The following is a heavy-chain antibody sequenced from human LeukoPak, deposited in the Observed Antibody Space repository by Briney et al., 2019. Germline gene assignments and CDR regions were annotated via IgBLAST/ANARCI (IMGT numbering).Heavy chain of an antibody. CDR2: IHERGST. V-gene: IGHV4-38-2*01. CDR3: ARASRPSNSWFDP. D-gene: IGHD6-6*01. Sequence: NPSATLSLTCGVSGHSFSSDSFWGWIRQPPGKGLEWIGSIHERGSTFYNPSLKSRVTISIDTSKNQFSLNVNSVTAADTAVYYCARASRPSNSWFDPWGQGTVVTVSS. J-gene: IGHJ5*02. CDR1: GHSFSSDSF.